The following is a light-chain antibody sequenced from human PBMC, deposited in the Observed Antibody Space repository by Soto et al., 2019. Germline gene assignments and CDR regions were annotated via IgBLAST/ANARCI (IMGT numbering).Light chain of an antibody. J-gene: IGLJ3*02. CDR3: SSYTRSSTRV. CDR2: EVS. Sequence: QSALTQPASVSGSPGQSITISCTGTSSAVGGYNYVSWYQQHPGKAPKLMIYEVSNRPSGVSNRFSGSKSGNTASLTISGLQAEDEADYYCSSYTRSSTRVFGGGTKVTVL. CDR1: SSAVGGYNY. V-gene: IGLV2-14*01.